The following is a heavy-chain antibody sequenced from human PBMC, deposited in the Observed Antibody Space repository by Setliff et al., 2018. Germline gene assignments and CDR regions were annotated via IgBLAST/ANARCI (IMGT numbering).Heavy chain of an antibody. J-gene: IGHJ4*02. CDR2: VYDSGTT. Sequence: SETLSLTCTVPGGSISSISYYWGWIRQPPGKGLEWIGTVYDSGTTYYNPSLKSRVTIFVDTSKNQFSLNLNSVTAADTGVYYCASCRYQVPYDYWGQRILVTVSS. D-gene: IGHD2-2*01. V-gene: IGHV4-39*01. CDR1: GGSISSISYY. CDR3: ASCRYQVPYDY.